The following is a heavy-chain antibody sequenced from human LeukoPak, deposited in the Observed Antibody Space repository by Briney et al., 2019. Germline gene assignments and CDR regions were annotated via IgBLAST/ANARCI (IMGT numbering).Heavy chain of an antibody. Sequence: PGGSLRLSCAASGFTVSSQYMSWVRQAPGKGLEWVSIIYSGGSTYYKDSVEGRFTISRDKTKDTLHLQMDNLRADDTAVYYCARDRLLSSSSGDYWGQGILVTVSS. CDR1: GFTVSSQY. J-gene: IGHJ4*02. V-gene: IGHV3-53*01. CDR3: ARDRLLSSSSGDY. D-gene: IGHD6-6*01. CDR2: IYSGGST.